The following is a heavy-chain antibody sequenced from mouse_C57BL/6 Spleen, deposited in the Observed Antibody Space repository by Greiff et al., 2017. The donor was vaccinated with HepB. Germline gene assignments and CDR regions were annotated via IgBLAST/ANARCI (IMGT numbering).Heavy chain of an antibody. CDR1: GYTFTDYN. Sequence: VQLQQSGAELVKPGASVKMSCKASGYTFTDYNMHWVKQSHGKSLEWIGYINPNNGGTSYNQKFKGKATLTVNKSSSTAYMELRSLTSEDSAVYYCARVYPYWYFDVWGTGTTVTVSS. CDR2: INPNNGGT. CDR3: ARVYPYWYFDV. J-gene: IGHJ1*03. D-gene: IGHD2-3*01. V-gene: IGHV1-22*01.